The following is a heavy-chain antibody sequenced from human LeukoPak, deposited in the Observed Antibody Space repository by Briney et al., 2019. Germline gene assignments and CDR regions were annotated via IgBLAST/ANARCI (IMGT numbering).Heavy chain of an antibody. D-gene: IGHD2-2*01. Sequence: TSETLSLTCTVSGGSISSYYWSWIRQPPGKGLEWIGYIYYSGSTNYNPSLKSRVTISVATSKNQFSLKLSSVTAADTAVYYCAGRSSSTSYYGMDVWGKGTTVTVSS. CDR3: AGRSSSTSYYGMDV. V-gene: IGHV4-59*01. CDR2: IYYSGST. J-gene: IGHJ6*04. CDR1: GGSISSYY.